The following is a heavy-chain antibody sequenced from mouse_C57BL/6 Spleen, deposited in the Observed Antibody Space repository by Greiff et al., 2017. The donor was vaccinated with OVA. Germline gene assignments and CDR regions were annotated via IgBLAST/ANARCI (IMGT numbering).Heavy chain of an antibody. CDR1: GYAFSSSW. J-gene: IGHJ2*01. Sequence: QVQLKESGPELVKPGASVKISCKASGYAFSSSWMNWVKQRPGKGLEWIGRIYPGDGDTNYNGKFKGKATLTADKSSSTAYMQLSSLTSEDSAVYFCALGRGDYFDYWGQGTTLTVSS. D-gene: IGHD4-1*01. CDR2: IYPGDGDT. CDR3: ALGRGDYFDY. V-gene: IGHV1-82*01.